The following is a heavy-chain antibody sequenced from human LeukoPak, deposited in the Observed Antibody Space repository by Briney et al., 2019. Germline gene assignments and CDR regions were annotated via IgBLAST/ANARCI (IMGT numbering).Heavy chain of an antibody. CDR2: ISSSGSTI. V-gene: IGHV3-48*03. Sequence: GGSLRLSCTASGFNFGDYAMGWFRQAPGKGLEWVSYISSSGSTIYYADSVKGRFTISRDNAKNSLYLQMNSLRAEDTAVYYCAELGITMIGGVWGKGTTVTISS. J-gene: IGHJ6*04. CDR3: AELGITMIGGV. CDR1: GFNFGDYA. D-gene: IGHD3-10*02.